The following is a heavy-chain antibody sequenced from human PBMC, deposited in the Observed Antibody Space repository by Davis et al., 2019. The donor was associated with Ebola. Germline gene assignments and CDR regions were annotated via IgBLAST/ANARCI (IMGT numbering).Heavy chain of an antibody. Sequence: GESLKISCAASGFTFSDYWMSWVRQAPGKGLEWVANIKQDGSEKYYVDSVKGRFTISRDNAKNSLYLQMNSLRAEDTAVYYCARERGSWYYYGMDVWGQGTTVTVSS. CDR3: ARERGSWYYYGMDV. V-gene: IGHV3-7*01. CDR1: GFTFSDYW. J-gene: IGHJ6*02. CDR2: IKQDGSEK. D-gene: IGHD6-13*01.